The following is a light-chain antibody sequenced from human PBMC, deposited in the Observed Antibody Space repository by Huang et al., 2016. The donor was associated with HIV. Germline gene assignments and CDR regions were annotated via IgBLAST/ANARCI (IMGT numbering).Light chain of an antibody. CDR3: QQFDSFPYT. CDR1: QDISNS. J-gene: IGKJ2*01. CDR2: DAS. Sequence: DIQMTQSPSFLSASVGDTVTITCQASQDISNSLNWYQQKPGKAPNLLIYDASTLMTGVPSRFSGGRSGTDFTFTISSLQPEDIAKYYCQQFDSFPYTFGQGTKLEIK. V-gene: IGKV1-33*01.